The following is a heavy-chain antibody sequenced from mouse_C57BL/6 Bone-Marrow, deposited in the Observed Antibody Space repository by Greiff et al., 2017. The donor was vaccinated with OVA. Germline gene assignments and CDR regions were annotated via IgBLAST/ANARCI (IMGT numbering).Heavy chain of an antibody. CDR2: IDPNSGGT. CDR1: GYTFTSYW. CDR3: ARSGYVGYFDV. D-gene: IGHD3-1*01. V-gene: IGHV1-72*01. Sequence: QVQLKQPGAELVKPGASVKLSCKASGYTFTSYWMHWVKQRPGRGLEWIGRIDPNSGGTKYNEKFKSKATLTVDKPSSTAYMQLSSLTSEDSAVYYCARSGYVGYFDVWGTGTTVTVSS. J-gene: IGHJ1*03.